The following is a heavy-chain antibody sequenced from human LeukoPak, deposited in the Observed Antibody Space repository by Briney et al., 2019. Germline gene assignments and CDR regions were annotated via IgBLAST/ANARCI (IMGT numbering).Heavy chain of an antibody. V-gene: IGHV3-7*03. CDR1: GFTFNIYW. Sequence: GGSLRLSCAASGFTFNIYWMSWVRQTPGKGLEWVANINQDGSEKYYVDSVKGRFTISRDNARNSLYLQMNSLRAEDTAIYYCAKNGDRGAYCSGGSCYPYYYYYIDVWGKGTTVTISS. D-gene: IGHD2-15*01. CDR2: INQDGSEK. J-gene: IGHJ6*03. CDR3: AKNGDRGAYCSGGSCYPYYYYYIDV.